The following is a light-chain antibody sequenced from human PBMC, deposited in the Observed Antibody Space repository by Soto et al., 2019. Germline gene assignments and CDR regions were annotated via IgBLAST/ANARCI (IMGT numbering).Light chain of an antibody. Sequence: DVQMTQSPSSLSAFVGDRVTITCRASQGIAPYLAWFQQKPGKVPKLLIYATSTLQSGGPSRFSGRGSGTDFTLTINSLQPEDVGTYYCQNYNSAPLTFGRGTKVEIK. V-gene: IGKV1-27*01. J-gene: IGKJ4*01. CDR2: ATS. CDR1: QGIAPY. CDR3: QNYNSAPLT.